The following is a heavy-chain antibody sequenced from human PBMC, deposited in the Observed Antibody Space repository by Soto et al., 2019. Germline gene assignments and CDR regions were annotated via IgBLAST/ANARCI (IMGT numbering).Heavy chain of an antibody. J-gene: IGHJ5*02. Sequence: ALETRSPTCGFAGGSISRGGYSWSWNRQAPGKGLEWIGYIYHSGSTYYNPPLKSRVTISVDRSKNQFSLKLSSVTAADSAVYYCAGVRGPYCGGECYPPTPNWFDPWGQGTLVTVSS. D-gene: IGHD2-21*01. CDR1: GGSISRGGYS. CDR2: IYHSGST. CDR3: AGVRGPYCGGECYPPTPNWFDP. V-gene: IGHV4-30-2*01.